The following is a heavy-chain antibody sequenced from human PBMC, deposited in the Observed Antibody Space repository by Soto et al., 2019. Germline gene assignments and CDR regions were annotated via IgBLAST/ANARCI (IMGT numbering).Heavy chain of an antibody. CDR2: IWYDGSNE. CDR1: GSTFSSYA. D-gene: IGHD1-1*01. J-gene: IGHJ4*02. V-gene: IGHV3-33*01. CDR3: AREETGTFDR. Sequence: QVQLVESGGGVAQPGRSLRLFCAASGSTFSSYAMHWVRQAPGKGLEWVAVIWYDGSNEDYADSVKGRFTISRDNSKNTLFLLMNSLRVEDTAVYYCAREETGTFDRWGQGTLVTVSS.